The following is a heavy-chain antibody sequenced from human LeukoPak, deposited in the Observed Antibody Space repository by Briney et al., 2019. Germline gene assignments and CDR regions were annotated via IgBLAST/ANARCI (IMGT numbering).Heavy chain of an antibody. CDR3: AKAGYCSCGSCHHNDY. V-gene: IGHV3-23*01. Sequence: PGGSLRLSCAASGFTFSSYAMSWVRQAPGKELEWVSAISGSGGSTYYADSVKGRFTISRDNSKNTLYLQMNSLRAEDTAVYYCAKAGYCSCGSCHHNDYWGQGTLVTVSS. D-gene: IGHD2-15*01. J-gene: IGHJ4*02. CDR2: ISGSGGST. CDR1: GFTFSSYA.